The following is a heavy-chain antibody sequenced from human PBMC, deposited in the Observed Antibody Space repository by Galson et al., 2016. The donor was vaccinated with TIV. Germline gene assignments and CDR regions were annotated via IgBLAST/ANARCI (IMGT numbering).Heavy chain of an antibody. CDR3: ARGDWDSDYYYLLDV. CDR2: RSGDNGNT. D-gene: IGHD1/OR15-1a*01. CDR1: GFSFSSYD. V-gene: IGHV1-18*01. J-gene: IGHJ6*02. Sequence: SVKVSCKASGFSFSSYDVTWVRQAPGQGLEWMGWRSGDNGNTNYPHNLQGRVPMTIDTSTTTAYMELRNLRSDDTAVYYCARGDWDSDYYYLLDVWGQGTTVSVS.